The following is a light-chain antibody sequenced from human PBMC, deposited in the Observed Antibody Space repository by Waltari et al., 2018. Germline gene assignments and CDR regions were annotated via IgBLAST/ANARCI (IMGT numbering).Light chain of an antibody. CDR3: YSFTTSSTRV. CDR2: DGH. V-gene: IGLV2-14*03. J-gene: IGLJ1*01. CDR1: SSDVGHYDY. Sequence: QSALTQPASVSGSPGQSITISCTGTSSDVGHYDYVSWFQQHPGNAPKLMIYDGHKRPSGVSPRFSGSKSGNTASLTISGLQAEDEADYYCYSFTTSSTRVFGTGTKVTVL.